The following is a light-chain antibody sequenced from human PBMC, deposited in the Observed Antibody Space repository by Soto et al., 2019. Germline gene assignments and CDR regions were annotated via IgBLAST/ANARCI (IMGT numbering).Light chain of an antibody. Sequence: QSVLTQPPSASGSPGQSVTISCTGTSSDVGGYNYVSWYQQHPGKAPKLMIYEVSKRPSGVPDRFSGSKSGNTAPLTVSGLQAEDEADYYCSSYAGSNNFDVFGTGTKFAVL. CDR1: SSDVGGYNY. V-gene: IGLV2-8*01. CDR2: EVS. CDR3: SSYAGSNNFDV. J-gene: IGLJ1*01.